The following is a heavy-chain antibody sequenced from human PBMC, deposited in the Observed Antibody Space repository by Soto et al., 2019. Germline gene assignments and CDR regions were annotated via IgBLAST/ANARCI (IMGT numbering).Heavy chain of an antibody. D-gene: IGHD3-10*01. J-gene: IGHJ6*02. CDR2: INAGNGNT. CDR3: ARDQITMVRGVILHYYYGMDV. V-gene: IGHV1-3*01. Sequence: ASVKVSCKASGYTFTSYAMHWVREAPGQRLEWMGWINAGNGNTKYSQKFQGRVTITRDTSASTAYMELSSLRSEDMAVYYCARDQITMVRGVILHYYYGMDVWGQGTTVTVSS. CDR1: GYTFTSYA.